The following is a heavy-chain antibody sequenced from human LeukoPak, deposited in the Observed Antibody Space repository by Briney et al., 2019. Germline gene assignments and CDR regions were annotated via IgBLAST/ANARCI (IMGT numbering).Heavy chain of an antibody. CDR1: GFSFSSYN. J-gene: IGHJ4*02. Sequence: GGSLRLSCAASGFSFSSYNMNWVRQTPGKGLEWVSSITSSSTYTFYADSVKGRFTISRDNARNSLYLQMNSLRAEDTAVYYCAKSHHVTAIDYWGQGTLVTVSS. V-gene: IGHV3-21*04. CDR3: AKSHHVTAIDY. D-gene: IGHD2-21*02. CDR2: ITSSSTYT.